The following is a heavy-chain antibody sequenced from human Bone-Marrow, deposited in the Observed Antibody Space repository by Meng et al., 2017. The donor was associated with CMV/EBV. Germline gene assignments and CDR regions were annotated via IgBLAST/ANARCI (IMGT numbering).Heavy chain of an antibody. J-gene: IGHJ4*02. CDR3: ARDYRGKYFYYLDY. V-gene: IGHV1-18*04. CDR2: INPYDDKT. Sequence: SGFTFINYGVSWVRQAPGQGLEWLGWINPYDDKTFYSPKFYGRVRMTADTSTRTAYMELRNLRSDDTAVYFCARDYRGKYFYYLDYWGQGTLVTVSS. D-gene: IGHD1-26*01. CDR1: GFTFINYG.